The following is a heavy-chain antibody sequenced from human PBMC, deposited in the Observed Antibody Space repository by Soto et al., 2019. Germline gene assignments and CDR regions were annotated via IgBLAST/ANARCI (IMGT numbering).Heavy chain of an antibody. CDR2: FDPEDGET. D-gene: IGHD2-2*01. Sequence: ASVKVSCKVSGYTLTELSMHWVRQAPGKGLEWMGGFDPEDGETIYAQKFQGRVTMTEDTSTDTAYMELSSLRSEDTAVYYCETKVDRVPALAMDVWGKGTTVTVS. CDR1: GYTLTELS. V-gene: IGHV1-24*01. CDR3: ETKVDRVPALAMDV. J-gene: IGHJ6*03.